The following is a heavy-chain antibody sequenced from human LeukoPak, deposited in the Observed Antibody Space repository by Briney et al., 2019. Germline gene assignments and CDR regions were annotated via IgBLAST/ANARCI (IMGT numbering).Heavy chain of an antibody. V-gene: IGHV3-48*03. CDR2: ITDTGTTI. Sequence: TGGSLRLSCAASGFTFSNCEMNWVRQAPGKGLEWVAHITDTGTTIYYADSVRGRFTISRDKAKYSLYLQMDSLRAEDTAVYYCTILDAGIDFDYWGRGTPVTVSS. D-gene: IGHD3-3*01. CDR1: GFTFSNCE. CDR3: TILDAGIDFDY. J-gene: IGHJ4*02.